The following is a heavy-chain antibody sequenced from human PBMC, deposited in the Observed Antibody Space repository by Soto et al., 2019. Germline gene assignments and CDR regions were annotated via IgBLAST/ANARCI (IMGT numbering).Heavy chain of an antibody. CDR3: ARTTAAIHLNY. D-gene: IGHD2-21*02. J-gene: IGHJ4*02. V-gene: IGHV4-34*01. CDR1: GGSLSGNY. CDR2: THHSGST. Sequence: PSETLSLTCAVYGGSLSGNYWGWIRQPPGKGLEWIGETHHSGSTAHNPSLKSRVTISVDTSRNQFSLKLNSVTAADTAVYYCARTTAAIHLNYWSQGTLVTVSS.